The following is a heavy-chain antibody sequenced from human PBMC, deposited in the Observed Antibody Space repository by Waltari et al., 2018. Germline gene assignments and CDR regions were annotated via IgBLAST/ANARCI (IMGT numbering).Heavy chain of an antibody. CDR2: IDYSGST. Sequence: QLQLQESGPGLVKPSETLSLTCIVSGGSISSSSYYWGWIRQPPGKGLEWIWSIDYSGSTYDNPSLKSRVTISVDTSKNQFSLKLSSVTAADTAVYYCARLTYYDFAPWNWGQGTLVTVSS. CDR1: GGSISSSSYY. CDR3: ARLTYYDFAPWN. J-gene: IGHJ4*02. D-gene: IGHD3-3*01. V-gene: IGHV4-39*01.